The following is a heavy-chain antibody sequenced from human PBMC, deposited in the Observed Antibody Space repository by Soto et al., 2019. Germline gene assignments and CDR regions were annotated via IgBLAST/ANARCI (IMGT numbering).Heavy chain of an antibody. Sequence: ESGGGLVQPGGSLKLSCAASGFTFSTHSMNWVRQAPGRGLEWVSYIHSSSSWEVYADSVRGRFTVSRDNAKNSLYLQMSSLRAEDTAAYYCVFDFWLVPTVWGKGTTVTVSS. CDR2: IHSSSSWE. D-gene: IGHD3-3*01. J-gene: IGHJ6*04. V-gene: IGHV3-48*01. CDR3: VFDFWLVPTV. CDR1: GFTFSTHS.